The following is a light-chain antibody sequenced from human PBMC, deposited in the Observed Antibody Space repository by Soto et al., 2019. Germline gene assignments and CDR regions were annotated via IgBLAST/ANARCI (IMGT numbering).Light chain of an antibody. CDR2: GAS. Sequence: ESVLTESPGTLSLSPGERATLSFRASQRLSSNYLAWFQQKPGQAPRLLIYGASSRATGIPDRFSGSRSGTDFTLTISRLEPADFAAYYCQQYGSSLTWTGGQGTQVDIK. V-gene: IGKV3-20*01. CDR3: QQYGSSLTWT. J-gene: IGKJ1*01. CDR1: QRLSSNY.